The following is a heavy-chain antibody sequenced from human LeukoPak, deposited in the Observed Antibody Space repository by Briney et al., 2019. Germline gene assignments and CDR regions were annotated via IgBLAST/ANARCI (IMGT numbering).Heavy chain of an antibody. CDR2: ISWNSGSI. J-gene: IGHJ4*02. CDR1: GFTFDDYA. D-gene: IGHD3-22*01. V-gene: IGHV3-9*01. Sequence: PGGSLRLSCAASGFTFDDYAMHWVRQAPGKGLEWVSGISWNSGSIGYADSVKGRFTISRDNAKNSLYLQMNSLRVEDTALYYCAKAPGPGDSSAYYLTLDYFDYWGQGTLVTVSS. CDR3: AKAPGPGDSSAYYLTLDYFDY.